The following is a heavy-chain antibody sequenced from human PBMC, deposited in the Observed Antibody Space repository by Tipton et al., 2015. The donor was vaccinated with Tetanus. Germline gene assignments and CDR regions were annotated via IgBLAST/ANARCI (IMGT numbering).Heavy chain of an antibody. J-gene: IGHJ5*02. V-gene: IGHV4-59*06. D-gene: IGHD3-22*01. CDR3: ARNPYDSSIWGWFDP. CDR1: GGSISSYY. CDR2: IYYSGTT. Sequence: TLSLTCTVSGGSISSYYWSWIRQPAGKGLEWIGYIYYSGTTYYNPSLKSRVIISVDTSKNLVSLKLSSVTAADTAVYYCARNPYDSSIWGWFDPWGQGTLVTVSS.